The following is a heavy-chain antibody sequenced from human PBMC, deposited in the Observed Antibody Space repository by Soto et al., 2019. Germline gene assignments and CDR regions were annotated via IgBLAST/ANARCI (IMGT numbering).Heavy chain of an antibody. CDR3: VRTSLVVAAATREDY. J-gene: IGHJ4*01. CDR2: INSDGSST. Sequence: EVQLVESGGGLVQPGGSLRLSCAASGFTFSSYWMHWVRQAPGKGLVWVSRINSDGSSTSYADSVKGRFTISRYNAKKTLYLQMNSLRAEDTAVYYCVRTSLVVAAATREDYWGHGTLVTVSS. CDR1: GFTFSSYW. V-gene: IGHV3-74*01. D-gene: IGHD2-15*01.